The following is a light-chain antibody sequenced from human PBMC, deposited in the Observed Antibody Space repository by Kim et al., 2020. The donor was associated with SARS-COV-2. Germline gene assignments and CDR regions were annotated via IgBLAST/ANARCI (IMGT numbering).Light chain of an antibody. V-gene: IGLV3-9*01. Sequence: VALGQTARITCGGNNMGSKNVHWYQQKPGQAPVLVIYRDRNRPSGIPERFSGSNSGNTATLTISRAQAGDEADYYCQVWDSSTAWVFGGGTQLTVL. J-gene: IGLJ3*02. CDR2: RDR. CDR3: QVWDSSTAWV. CDR1: NMGSKN.